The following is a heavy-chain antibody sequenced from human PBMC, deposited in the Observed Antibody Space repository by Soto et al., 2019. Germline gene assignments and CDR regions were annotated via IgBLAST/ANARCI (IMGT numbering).Heavy chain of an antibody. V-gene: IGHV3-11*05. J-gene: IGHJ5*02. CDR3: ARGAYYYDSSGHSWFDP. CDR1: GFTFSDYY. Sequence: GGSLRLSCAASGFTFSDYYMSWIRQAPGKGLEWVSYISSSSSYTNYADSVKGRFTISRDNAKNSLYLQMNSLRAEDTAVYYCARGAYYYDSSGHSWFDPWGQGTLVTVSS. D-gene: IGHD3-22*01. CDR2: ISSSSSYT.